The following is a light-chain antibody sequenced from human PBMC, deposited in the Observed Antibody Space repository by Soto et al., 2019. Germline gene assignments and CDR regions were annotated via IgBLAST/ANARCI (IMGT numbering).Light chain of an antibody. CDR2: EVS. Sequence: QSALTQPASVSGSPGQSITISCTGTSSDVGGYDYVSWYQQHPGKAPKLVIYEVSHRPSGVSNRFSASKSGNTASLTISGLQAEDEADYYCSSYTSTTTLYVFGTGTKLTVL. CDR1: SSDVGGYDY. V-gene: IGLV2-14*01. CDR3: SSYTSTTTLYV. J-gene: IGLJ1*01.